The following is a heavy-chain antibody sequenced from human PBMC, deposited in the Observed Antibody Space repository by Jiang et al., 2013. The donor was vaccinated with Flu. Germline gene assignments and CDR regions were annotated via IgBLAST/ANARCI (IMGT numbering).Heavy chain of an antibody. J-gene: IGHJ3*02. CDR2: TYYRSKWYN. D-gene: IGHD3-3*01. Sequence: QTLSLTCAISGDSVSSTSAAWNWIRQSPSRGLEWLGRTYYRSKWYNDYAVSVRGRITINPDTSKNQFSLHLNSVTPDDTAVYYCARGTTIFGVVIIPYDTFDIWGRGTMVTVSS. CDR3: ARGTTIFGVVIIPYDTFDI. V-gene: IGHV6-1*01. CDR1: GDSVSSTSAA.